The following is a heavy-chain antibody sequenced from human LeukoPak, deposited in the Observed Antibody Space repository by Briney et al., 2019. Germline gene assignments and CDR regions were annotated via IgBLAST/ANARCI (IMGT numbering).Heavy chain of an antibody. Sequence: GGSLRLSCAASGFTFSSYAMSWVRQAPGKGLEWVSAISGSGGSTYYADSVKGRFTISRDNSKNTLYLQMNSLRAEDAAVYYCAKDSSGWYYFDYWGQGTLVTVSS. CDR3: AKDSSGWYYFDY. CDR2: ISGSGGST. D-gene: IGHD6-19*01. J-gene: IGHJ4*02. CDR1: GFTFSSYA. V-gene: IGHV3-23*01.